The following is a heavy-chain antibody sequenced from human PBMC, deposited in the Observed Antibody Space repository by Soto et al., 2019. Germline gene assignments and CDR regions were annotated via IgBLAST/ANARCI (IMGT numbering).Heavy chain of an antibody. CDR3: ASITMVRGVILEGWFDP. V-gene: IGHV1-69*06. CDR2: IIPIFGTA. CDR1: GGTFSSYA. J-gene: IGHJ5*02. D-gene: IGHD3-10*01. Sequence: SVKVSCKASGGTFSSYAISWVRQAPGQGLEWMGGIIPIFGTANYAQKFQGRVTITADKSTSTAYMELSSLRSEDTAVYYCASITMVRGVILEGWFDPWGQGTLVTVSS.